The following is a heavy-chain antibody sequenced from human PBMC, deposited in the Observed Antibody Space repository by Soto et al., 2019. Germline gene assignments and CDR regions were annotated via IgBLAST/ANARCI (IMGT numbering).Heavy chain of an antibody. CDR1: GFTFSSYS. V-gene: IGHV3-21*01. J-gene: IGHJ4*02. D-gene: IGHD2-2*01. CDR2: ITSSTSYI. Sequence: EVQLVESGGGLVKPGGSLRLSCAASGFTFSSYSMIWVRQAPGKGLEWVASITSSTSYIYYADSVKGRFTICKDNAKDSLYLQMNSLRAEDTDVYYCARFGSGYHLDYWGQGTLVTVSS. CDR3: ARFGSGYHLDY.